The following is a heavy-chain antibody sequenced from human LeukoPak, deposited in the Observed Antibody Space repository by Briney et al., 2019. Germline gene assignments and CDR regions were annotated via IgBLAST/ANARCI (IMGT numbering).Heavy chain of an antibody. V-gene: IGHV3-21*01. CDR1: GFTFSSYS. Sequence: PGGSLRLSCAASGFTFSSYSMNWVRQAPGKGLEWVSSISSSSSYIYYADSVKGRFTISRDNAKNSLYLQMNSLRAEDTAVYYCARERGLSAAGSAYMDVWGKGTTVTVSS. D-gene: IGHD6-13*01. J-gene: IGHJ6*03. CDR3: ARERGLSAAGSAYMDV. CDR2: ISSSSSYI.